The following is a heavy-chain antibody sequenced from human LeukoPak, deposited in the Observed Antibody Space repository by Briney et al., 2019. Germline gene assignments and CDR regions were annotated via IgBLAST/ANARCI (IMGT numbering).Heavy chain of an antibody. J-gene: IGHJ4*02. CDR2: TYFLSRWYI. D-gene: IGHD5-24*01. CDR1: GDSVSTNSAA. Sequence: SQTLSLTCAISGDSVSTNSAAWNWMRQSPSRGLEWRGRTYFLSRWYIEYATSVQGRITINPDTSTNHFSLQLNSVSPEYTAVYYCARWQHGPRYFDYWGQGTLVSVSS. CDR3: ARWQHGPRYFDY. V-gene: IGHV6-1*01.